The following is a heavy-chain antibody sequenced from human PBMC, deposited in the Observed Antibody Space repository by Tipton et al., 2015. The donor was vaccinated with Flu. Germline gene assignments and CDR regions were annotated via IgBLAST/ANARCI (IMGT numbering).Heavy chain of an antibody. D-gene: IGHD4-11*01. J-gene: IGHJ5*02. Sequence: TLSLTCSVSGGSISSGGEYWTWIRQHPGKGLEWIASIYYSGGTYYNPSLKSRVTISIDRSNNQFSLRLLSVTATDTAIYYCSRRDYSNYVSEPKNWFGPWGQGTLVTVSS. CDR3: SRRDYSNYVSEPKNWFGP. V-gene: IGHV4-31*03. CDR2: IYYSGGT. CDR1: GGSISSGGEY.